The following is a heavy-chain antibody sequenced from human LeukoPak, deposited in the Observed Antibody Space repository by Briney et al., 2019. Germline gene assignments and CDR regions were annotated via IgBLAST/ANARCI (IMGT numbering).Heavy chain of an antibody. J-gene: IGHJ5*02. V-gene: IGHV1-8*01. CDR3: ARGRRGITMIVVVISGVHPFDP. CDR2: MNPNSGNT. CDR1: GYTFTSYD. D-gene: IGHD3-22*01. Sequence: ASVKVSRKASGYTFTSYDINWVRQATGQGLEWMGWMNPNSGNTGYAQKFQGRVTMTRNTSISTAYMELSSLRSEDTAVYYCARGRRGITMIVVVISGVHPFDPWGQGTLVTVSS.